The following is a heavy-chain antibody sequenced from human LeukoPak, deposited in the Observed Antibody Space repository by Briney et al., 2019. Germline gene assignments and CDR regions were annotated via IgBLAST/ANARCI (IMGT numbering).Heavy chain of an antibody. D-gene: IGHD6-19*01. Sequence: ASVTVSCTASGYTFTGYYMHWVRQAPGQGLEWMGWINPNSGGTNYAQKFQGRVTMTRDTSISTAYMELSRLRSDDTAVYYCARVLFYSSGNKSNRVDYWGQGTLVTVSS. V-gene: IGHV1-2*02. CDR2: INPNSGGT. CDR3: ARVLFYSSGNKSNRVDY. CDR1: GYTFTGYY. J-gene: IGHJ4*02.